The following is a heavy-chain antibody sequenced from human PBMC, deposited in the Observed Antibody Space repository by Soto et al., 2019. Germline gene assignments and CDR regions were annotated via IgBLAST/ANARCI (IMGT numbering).Heavy chain of an antibody. CDR2: INPSGGTT. V-gene: IGHV1-46*01. CDR3: ASAGPYSSRLNYFYCYGMDV. CDR1: GYTFTSYY. D-gene: IGHD6-13*01. J-gene: IGHJ6*02. Sequence: ASVKVSCKASGYTFTSYYMHWVRQAPGQGLEWMGIINPSGGTTSYAQKFQGRVTMTRDTSTSTVYLELSSLRSEDTAVYYCASAGPYSSRLNYFYCYGMDVWGQGTTVTVSS.